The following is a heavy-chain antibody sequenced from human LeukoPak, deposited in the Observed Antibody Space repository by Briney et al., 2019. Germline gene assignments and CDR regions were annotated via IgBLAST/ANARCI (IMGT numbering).Heavy chain of an antibody. CDR1: GYTFTGYY. CDR2: INPNSGGT. J-gene: IGHJ3*02. V-gene: IGHV1-2*02. D-gene: IGHD6-19*01. Sequence: VASVKVSCKASGYTFTGYYMHWVRQAPGQGLEWMGWINPNSGGTNYAQKFQGRVTMTRDTSISTAYMELSRLRSDDTAVYYCARDPPGGSGWYLNAFDIWGQGTMVTVSS. CDR3: ARDPPGGSGWYLNAFDI.